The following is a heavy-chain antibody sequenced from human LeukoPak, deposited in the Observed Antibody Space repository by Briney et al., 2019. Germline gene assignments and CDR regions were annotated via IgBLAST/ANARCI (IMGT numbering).Heavy chain of an antibody. V-gene: IGHV4-34*01. Sequence: PSETLSLTCAVYGGSFSGYYWGWIRQPPGKCLEWLGDIYHSGSTYYNPSLKSRVTILVDTSKNQFSLKLSSVTAADTAVYYCARDQYYYDRSGYYAFDIWGQGTMVTVSS. D-gene: IGHD3-22*01. J-gene: IGHJ3*02. CDR2: IYHSGST. CDR1: GGSFSGYY. CDR3: ARDQYYYDRSGYYAFDI.